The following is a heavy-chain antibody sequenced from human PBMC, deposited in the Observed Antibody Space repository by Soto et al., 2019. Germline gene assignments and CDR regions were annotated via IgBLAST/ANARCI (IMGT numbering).Heavy chain of an antibody. V-gene: IGHV3-30*18. CDR1: GFTFSSYG. J-gene: IGHJ6*02. CDR2: ISYDGSNK. Sequence: GGSLRLSCAASGFTFSSYGMHWVRQAPGKGLEWVAVISYDGSNKYYADSVKGRFTISRDNSKNTLYLQMNSLRAEDTAVYYCAKTLYSGWTPYYYYYGMDVWGQGTTVTVSS. D-gene: IGHD6-19*01. CDR3: AKTLYSGWTPYYYYYGMDV.